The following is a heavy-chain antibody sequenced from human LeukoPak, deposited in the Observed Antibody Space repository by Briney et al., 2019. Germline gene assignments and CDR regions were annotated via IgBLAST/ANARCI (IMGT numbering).Heavy chain of an antibody. Sequence: TGGSLRLSCAASGFTFSSYSMNWVRQAPGKGLEWVSSISSSSSYIHYADSVKGRFTISRDNAKNSLYLQMNSLRAEDTAVYYCARDSSPYYYDSSGDAFDIWGQGTMVTVSS. D-gene: IGHD3-22*01. CDR2: ISSSSSYI. V-gene: IGHV3-21*01. CDR1: GFTFSSYS. CDR3: ARDSSPYYYDSSGDAFDI. J-gene: IGHJ3*02.